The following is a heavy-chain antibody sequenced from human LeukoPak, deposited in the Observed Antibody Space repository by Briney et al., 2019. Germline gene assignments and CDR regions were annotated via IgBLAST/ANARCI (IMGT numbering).Heavy chain of an antibody. Sequence: ASVKVSCKVSGYTLTELSMHWVRQAPGKGLEWMGGFDPEDGETIYAQKFQGRVTMTEDTSTDTAYMELSSLRSEDTAVYYCASSSNTYYYDSSGYHGDYWGQGTLVTVSS. J-gene: IGHJ4*02. CDR2: FDPEDGET. V-gene: IGHV1-24*01. D-gene: IGHD3-22*01. CDR3: ASSSNTYYYDSSGYHGDY. CDR1: GYTLTELS.